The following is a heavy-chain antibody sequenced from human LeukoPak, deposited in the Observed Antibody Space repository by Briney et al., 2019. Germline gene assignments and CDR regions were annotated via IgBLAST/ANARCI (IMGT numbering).Heavy chain of an antibody. D-gene: IGHD1-1*01. V-gene: IGHV3-23*01. CDR2: ITGSDGST. CDR3: AEGLEGVCRWYYYYDLDV. Sequence: GGTPRLSSAASVFAFKNYTTSSVCHTPRKGLWSVSVITGSDGSTSCADSVRGRFTISRDNSKNTLYLQMISLMAEDTAVYYCAEGLEGVCRWYYYYDLDVWGRGTTVTVSS. CDR1: VFAFKNYT. J-gene: IGHJ6*02.